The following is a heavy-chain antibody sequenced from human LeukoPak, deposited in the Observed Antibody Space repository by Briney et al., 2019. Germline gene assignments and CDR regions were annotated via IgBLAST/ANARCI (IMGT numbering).Heavy chain of an antibody. V-gene: IGHV3-23*01. CDR3: AKRHCSSTGCSDY. J-gene: IGHJ4*02. D-gene: IGHD2-2*01. CDR2: ISGSGGST. Sequence: GGSLRLSCAASGFTFSSYAMSWVREAPGKGLEWGSAISGSGGSTYYADSVKGRFTISRDNSKNTLYLQMNSLRAEDTAVYYCAKRHCSSTGCSDYWGQGTLVTVSS. CDR1: GFTFSSYA.